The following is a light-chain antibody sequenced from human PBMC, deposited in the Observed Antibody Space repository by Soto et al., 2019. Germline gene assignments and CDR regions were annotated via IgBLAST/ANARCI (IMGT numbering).Light chain of an antibody. Sequence: DIQMTQSPSTLSASVGDRVTITCRASQSVSTWLAWYQQKPGKAPNLLIFKASALQSEVPSRFSGSGSGTEFTLPIDSLQPDDFATYYCQQYNTYPWTFGQGTKVEIK. V-gene: IGKV1-5*03. CDR1: QSVSTW. CDR3: QQYNTYPWT. CDR2: KAS. J-gene: IGKJ1*01.